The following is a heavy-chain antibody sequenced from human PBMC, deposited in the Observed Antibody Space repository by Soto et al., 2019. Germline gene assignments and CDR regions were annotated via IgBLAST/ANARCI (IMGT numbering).Heavy chain of an antibody. CDR3: ASRPHDVDYYGVFDY. J-gene: IGHJ4*02. V-gene: IGHV3-7*03. CDR1: GFTFSRHW. D-gene: IGHD4-17*01. Sequence: GGSLRLSCAASGFTFSRHWMSWVRQAPGMGLEWVANINQDGSEKYYVDSVKGRFTISRDNPKNSLFLQMNSLGDEDTAIYYCASRPHDVDYYGVFDYWGQGALVTVSS. CDR2: INQDGSEK.